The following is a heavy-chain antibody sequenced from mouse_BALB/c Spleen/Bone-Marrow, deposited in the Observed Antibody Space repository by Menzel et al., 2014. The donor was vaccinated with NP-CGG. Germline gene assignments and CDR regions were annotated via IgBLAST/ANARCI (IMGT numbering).Heavy chain of an antibody. CDR3: ATYYRYDRRFAY. Sequence: VTLKESGAELVKPGPSAKWSSKASGLNIKDTYRHWWKQRPEQALEGIRRIDPANGNTKYDPKFQGKATITADTSSNTAYLQLSSLTSEDTAVYYCATYYRYDRRFAYWGQGTLVTVSA. CDR2: IDPANGNT. V-gene: IGHV14-3*02. J-gene: IGHJ3*01. D-gene: IGHD2-14*01. CDR1: GLNIKDTY.